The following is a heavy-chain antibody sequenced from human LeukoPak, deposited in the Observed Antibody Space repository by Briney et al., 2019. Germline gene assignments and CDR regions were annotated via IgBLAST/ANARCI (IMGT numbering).Heavy chain of an antibody. V-gene: IGHV1-2*02. CDR2: ITPNSGGT. CDR3: ARASVAGYFDY. Sequence: ASVKVSCKASGYTFTGYYIDWVRQAPGQGLEWLGWITPNSGGTKYGQKFQGRVTMTRDTSISTAYMELSSLRSDDTAVYYCARASVAGYFDYWGQGTLVTVSS. J-gene: IGHJ4*02. D-gene: IGHD6-19*01. CDR1: GYTFTGYY.